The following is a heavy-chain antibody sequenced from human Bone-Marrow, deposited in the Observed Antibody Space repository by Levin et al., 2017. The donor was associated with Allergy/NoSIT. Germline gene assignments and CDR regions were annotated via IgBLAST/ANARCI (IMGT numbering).Heavy chain of an antibody. V-gene: IGHV3-33*01. J-gene: IGHJ5*02. CDR3: AREGGSWSGFYSP. Sequence: PGGSLRLSCAASGFPFRSYAMHWVRQAPGKGLEWVAVIWPDGGEKYYVDSVEGRFTLSRDNSKNTLHLQMDNLRAEDTAMFYCAREGGSWSGFYSPWSQGTLVTVSS. D-gene: IGHD3-3*01. CDR2: IWPDGGEK. CDR1: GFPFRSYA.